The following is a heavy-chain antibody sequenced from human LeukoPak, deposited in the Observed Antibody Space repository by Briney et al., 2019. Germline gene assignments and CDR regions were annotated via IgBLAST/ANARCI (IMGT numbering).Heavy chain of an antibody. CDR1: GFTFGVSW. CDR2: IKEDGGVK. Sequence: TGGSLRLSCAASGFTFGVSWMSWVRQAPGKGLEWVANIKEDGGVKNYVDSVKGRLTISRDNAKSSLFLQMNSLRVEDTAVYYCVSCGTTTCIIRFDHWGQGTLVTVSS. J-gene: IGHJ4*02. D-gene: IGHD2-2*01. CDR3: VSCGTTTCIIRFDH. V-gene: IGHV3-7*01.